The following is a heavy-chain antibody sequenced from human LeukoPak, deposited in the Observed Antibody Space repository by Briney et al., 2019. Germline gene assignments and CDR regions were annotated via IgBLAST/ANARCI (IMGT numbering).Heavy chain of an antibody. D-gene: IGHD2-21*02. CDR2: INPNSGGT. Sequence: ASVKVSCKASGYTFTGYYMPWVRQAPGQGLEWMGWINPNSGGTKYAQKFQGRVTMTRDTSISTAYMELSRLRSDDTAVYYCARGAYCGSDCYSLDHWGQGTLVTVSS. V-gene: IGHV1-2*02. J-gene: IGHJ4*02. CDR1: GYTFTGYY. CDR3: ARGAYCGSDCYSLDH.